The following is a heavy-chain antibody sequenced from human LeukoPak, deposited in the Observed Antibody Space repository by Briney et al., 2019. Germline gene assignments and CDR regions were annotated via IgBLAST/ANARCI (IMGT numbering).Heavy chain of an antibody. CDR1: GYSFTSYW. J-gene: IGHJ4*02. CDR3: ARAPATNEWRCMDY. V-gene: IGHV5-51*01. D-gene: IGHD2-8*02. Sequence: GESLKISCKGSGYSFTSYWIGWVRQMPGKGLEWMGIIYPGDSDTRYSPSFQGQVTISADKSISTAYLQWSSLRAEDTAVYYCARAPATNEWRCMDYWGQGTLVTVSS. CDR2: IYPGDSDT.